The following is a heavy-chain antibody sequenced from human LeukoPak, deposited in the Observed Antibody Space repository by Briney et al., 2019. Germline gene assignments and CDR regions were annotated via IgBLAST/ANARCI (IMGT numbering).Heavy chain of an antibody. CDR1: GFTFSSYA. V-gene: IGHV3-23*01. CDR3: AKAGVKGGSTAIAVYYFDY. Sequence: GGSLRPSCAASGFTFSSYAMSWVRQAPGKGLEWVSAISGSGGSTYYADSVKGRFTISRDNSKNTLYLQMNSLRAEDTAVYYCAKAGVKGGSTAIAVYYFDYWGQGTLVTVSS. D-gene: IGHD6-19*01. CDR2: ISGSGGST. J-gene: IGHJ4*02.